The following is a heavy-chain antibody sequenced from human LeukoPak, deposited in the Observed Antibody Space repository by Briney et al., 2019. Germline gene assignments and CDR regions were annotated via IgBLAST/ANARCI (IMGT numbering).Heavy chain of an antibody. Sequence: PGGSLRLSCAASGFTFSSYGMHWVRQAPGKGLEWVAVIANDARTTYYADSVRGRVTISRDNSKNTLYLQMNSLRVEDTAVYYCTKEGLVSGSYWSAWFDPWGKGTTVTVSS. J-gene: IGHJ5*02. D-gene: IGHD3-10*01. CDR1: GFTFSSYG. CDR3: TKEGLVSGSYWSAWFDP. V-gene: IGHV3-30*18. CDR2: IANDARTT.